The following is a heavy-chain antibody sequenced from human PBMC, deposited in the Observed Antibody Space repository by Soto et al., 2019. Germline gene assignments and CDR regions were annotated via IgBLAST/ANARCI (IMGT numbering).Heavy chain of an antibody. CDR1: GFTFSSYG. CDR3: AKDYGDYLLGY. J-gene: IGHJ4*02. Sequence: PGGSLRLACAASGFTFSSYGMHWVRQAPGKGLEWVAVISYEGSNKYYADSVKGRFTISRDNSKNTLYLQMNSLRAEDTAVYYCAKDYGDYLLGYWGQGTLVTVSS. D-gene: IGHD4-17*01. V-gene: IGHV3-30*18. CDR2: ISYEGSNK.